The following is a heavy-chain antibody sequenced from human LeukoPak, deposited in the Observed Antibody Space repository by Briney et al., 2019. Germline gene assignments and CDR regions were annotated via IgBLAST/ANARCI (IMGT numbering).Heavy chain of an antibody. D-gene: IGHD6-13*01. CDR2: INPNTGGT. CDR3: ARDFRITAAGTGYYYGMDV. V-gene: IGHV1-2*02. CDR1: GYTFTGYY. Sequence: EASVKVSCKASGYTFTGYYMHWVRRAPGQGLEWMGWINPNTGGTNYAQKFQGRVTMTRDTSISTAYMELRRLRSDDTAVYYCARDFRITAAGTGYYYGMDVWGQGTTVTVSS. J-gene: IGHJ6*02.